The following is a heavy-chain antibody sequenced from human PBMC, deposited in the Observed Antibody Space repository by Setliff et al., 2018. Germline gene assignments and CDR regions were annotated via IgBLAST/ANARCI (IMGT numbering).Heavy chain of an antibody. CDR1: GGSISSSSYY. V-gene: IGHV4-39*07. J-gene: IGHJ5*02. CDR3: ARSIDP. CDR2: IYYSGST. Sequence: PSETLSLTCTVSGGSISSSSYYWGWIRQPPGKGLEWIGSIYYSGSTYYNPSLKSRVTMSVDTSKSQVSLKLSSVTAADTGVYYCARSIDPWGQGTLVTVSS.